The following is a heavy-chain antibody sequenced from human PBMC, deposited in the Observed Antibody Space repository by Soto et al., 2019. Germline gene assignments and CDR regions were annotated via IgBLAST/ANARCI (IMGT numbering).Heavy chain of an antibody. V-gene: IGHV3-15*01. CDR3: TTDRNGGLEY. D-gene: IGHD1-1*01. CDR2: IKSKTDGETT. CDR1: GFSFNIAW. J-gene: IGHJ4*02. Sequence: PGGSLRLSCAASGFSFNIAWMSWVRQAPGKRLEWVGRIKSKTDGETTDYTAPVKGRFTISRDDSKNTLYLQMNSLQTEDTAVYYCTTDRNGGLEYWXQGTLVTVSS.